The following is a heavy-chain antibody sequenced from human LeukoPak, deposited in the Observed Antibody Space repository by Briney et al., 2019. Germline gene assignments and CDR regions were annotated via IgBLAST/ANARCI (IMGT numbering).Heavy chain of an antibody. D-gene: IGHD6-19*01. CDR2: INHSEST. V-gene: IGHV4-34*01. J-gene: IGHJ4*02. CDR3: ARVSVFPPAYSSGRNRSPFRY. CDR1: GGSFSGYY. Sequence: SETLSLTCAVYGGSFSGYYWSWIRHPPGKGLEWIGEINHSESTNYNPSLKSRLTISVDTSKNQFSLKLIPLPSAHPAVYYCARVSVFPPAYSSGRNRSPFRYWGQGTLVTVSS.